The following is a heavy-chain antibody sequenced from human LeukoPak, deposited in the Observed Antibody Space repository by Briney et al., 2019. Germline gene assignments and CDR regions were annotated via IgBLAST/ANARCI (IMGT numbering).Heavy chain of an antibody. V-gene: IGHV1-18*01. CDR3: ARDRRAGITIFGVVTGGGMDV. CDR1: GYTFTSYG. CDR2: ISAYNGNT. J-gene: IGHJ6*02. Sequence: GASVKVSCKASGYTFTSYGISWVRQAPGQGLEWTGWISAYNGNTNYAQKLQGRVTMTTDTSTSTAYMELRSLRSDDTAVYYCARDRRAGITIFGVVTGGGMDVWGQGTTVTVSS. D-gene: IGHD3-3*01.